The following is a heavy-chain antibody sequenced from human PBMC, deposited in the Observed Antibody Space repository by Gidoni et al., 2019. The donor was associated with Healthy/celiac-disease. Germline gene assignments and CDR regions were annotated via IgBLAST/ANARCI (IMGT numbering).Heavy chain of an antibody. Sequence: VQLAQSGAELHKPWASATVSCMAPAYTFTRYGISWGRQTLGQGLEWMGGISAYNGNTNDAQELQGRVTMTTDTSTSTAYMEVRSLRSDDTAVYYCARVYANRPYNNYDFRSGMDVGGQGTAVTVSS. J-gene: IGHJ6*02. CDR1: AYTFTRYG. D-gene: IGHD3-3*01. V-gene: IGHV1-18*04. CDR2: ISAYNGNT. CDR3: ARVYANRPYNNYDFRSGMDV.